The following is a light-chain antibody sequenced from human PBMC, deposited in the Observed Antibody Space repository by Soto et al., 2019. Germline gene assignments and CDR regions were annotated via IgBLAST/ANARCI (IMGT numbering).Light chain of an antibody. V-gene: IGLV2-14*01. CDR3: SSYTSSSTLV. CDR2: DVS. Sequence: QSVLTQPASVSGSPGQSISISCTGTSSDGGGYNYVSWYQQHPGKAPKLMIYDVSNRPSGGSNRFSGPKSGNTASLTISGLQAEDEADYYCSSYTSSSTLVFGTGTKVTVL. CDR1: SSDGGGYNY. J-gene: IGLJ1*01.